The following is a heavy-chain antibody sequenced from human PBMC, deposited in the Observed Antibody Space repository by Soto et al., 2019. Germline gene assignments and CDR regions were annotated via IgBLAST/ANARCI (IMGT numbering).Heavy chain of an antibody. CDR3: AYSSTACDY. CDR2: ISGSGGST. CDR1: GFTFSSYA. V-gene: IGHV3-23*01. D-gene: IGHD6-13*01. Sequence: EVQLLESGGGLVQPGGSLRLSCAASGFTFSSYAMSWVRQAPGKGLEWVSAISGSGGSTYYADSVKGRFTISSDNSKNTLYLRMTSLRAADTAGYYCAYSSTACDYWGQGTLVTVSS. J-gene: IGHJ4*02.